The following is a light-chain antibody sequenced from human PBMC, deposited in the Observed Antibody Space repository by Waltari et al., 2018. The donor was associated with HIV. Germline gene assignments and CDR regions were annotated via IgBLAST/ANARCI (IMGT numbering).Light chain of an antibody. J-gene: IGKJ1*01. Sequence: AIRMTQSPSSFSAYTGDIVTITCRASQDISSYLAWYQQKPGKAPKLLINAASTLQTGFPSRFNGSGSGTDFTLTISCLQSEDFATYYCQQYYNYPRTFGQGTRVEIK. CDR2: AAS. CDR3: QQYYNYPRT. V-gene: IGKV1-8*01. CDR1: QDISSY.